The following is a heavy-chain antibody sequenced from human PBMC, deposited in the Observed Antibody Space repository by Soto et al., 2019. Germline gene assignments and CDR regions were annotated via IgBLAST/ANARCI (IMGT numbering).Heavy chain of an antibody. D-gene: IGHD3-22*01. J-gene: IGHJ3*02. Sequence: EVQLVESGGGLVQPGGSLRLSCAASGFTVSSNYMSWVRQAPGKGLEWVSVIYSGGSTYYAVSVKGRFTISRHNSKNTLYLQMNSLRAEDTAVYYCARQDYYDSSGYYDAFDIWGQGTMVTVSS. CDR2: IYSGGST. CDR1: GFTVSSNY. CDR3: ARQDYYDSSGYYDAFDI. V-gene: IGHV3-53*04.